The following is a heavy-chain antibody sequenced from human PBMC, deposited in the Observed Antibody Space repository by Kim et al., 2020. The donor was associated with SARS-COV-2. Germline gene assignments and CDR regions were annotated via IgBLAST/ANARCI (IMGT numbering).Heavy chain of an antibody. CDR3: ARHYIAAAGDNWFDP. D-gene: IGHD6-13*01. CDR1: GGSISSYY. CDR2: IYYSGST. V-gene: IGHV4-59*08. J-gene: IGHJ5*02. Sequence: SQTLSLTCTVSGGSISSYYWSWIRQPPGKGLEWIGYIYYSGSTNYNPSLKSRVTISVDTSKNQFSLKLSSVTAADTAVYYCARHYIAAAGDNWFDPWGQGTLVTVSS.